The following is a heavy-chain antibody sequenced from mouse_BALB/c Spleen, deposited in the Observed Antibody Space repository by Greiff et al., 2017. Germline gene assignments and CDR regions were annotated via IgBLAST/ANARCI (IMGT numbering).Heavy chain of an antibody. CDR1: GFHIKDTY. CDR2: IDPANGNT. D-gene: IGHD2-1*01. Sequence: VQLQQSGAELVKPGASVKLSCTASGFHIKDTYMHWVKQRPEQGLEWIGRIDPANGNTKYDPKFQGKATITADTSSNTAYLQLSSLTSEDTAVYYCARDYGNYRAMDYWGQGTSVTVSS. V-gene: IGHV14-3*02. CDR3: ARDYGNYRAMDY. J-gene: IGHJ4*01.